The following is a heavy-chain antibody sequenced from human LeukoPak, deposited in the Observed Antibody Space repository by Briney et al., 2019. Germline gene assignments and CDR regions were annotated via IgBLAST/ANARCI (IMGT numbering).Heavy chain of an antibody. V-gene: IGHV3-21*01. CDR3: ARAIAVAGTASGELDY. Sequence: GGSLRLSCAASGFTFSSYSMNWVRQAPGKGLEWVSSISSSSSYIYYADSVKGRFTISRDNAKNSLYLQMNSLRAEDTAVYYCARAIAVAGTASGELDYWGQGTLVTLSS. J-gene: IGHJ4*02. CDR1: GFTFSSYS. CDR2: ISSSSSYI. D-gene: IGHD6-19*01.